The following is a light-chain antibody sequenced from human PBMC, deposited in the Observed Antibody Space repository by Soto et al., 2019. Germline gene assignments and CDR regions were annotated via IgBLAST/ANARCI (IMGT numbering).Light chain of an antibody. Sequence: QSVLTQPASVSGSPGQSITISCTGTSSDVGGYNYVSWYQQHPGKAPKLMIYEVSHRPSGVSNRFSGSKSGNTASLTISGLQAEDEADYYCSSYTSSSTPHVFGTGTKVTVL. CDR3: SSYTSSSTPHV. V-gene: IGLV2-14*01. J-gene: IGLJ1*01. CDR2: EVS. CDR1: SSDVGGYNY.